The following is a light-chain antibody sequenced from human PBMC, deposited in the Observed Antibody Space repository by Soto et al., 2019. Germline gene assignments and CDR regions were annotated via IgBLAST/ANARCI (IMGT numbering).Light chain of an antibody. CDR3: KQSKSFPLT. CDR1: QGIDRW. Sequence: GGRVIITCRASQGIDRWLAWYQQKPGKAPKVLIYAASSLRSGVPSRFSGSGSGTDFSLTISSLQPEDLATYYCKQSKSFPLTFGGGTKVDIK. J-gene: IGKJ4*01. CDR2: AAS. V-gene: IGKV1-12*01.